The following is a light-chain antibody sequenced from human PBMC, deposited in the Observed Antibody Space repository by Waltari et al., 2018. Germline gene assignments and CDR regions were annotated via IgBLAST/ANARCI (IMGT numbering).Light chain of an antibody. Sequence: QSVLTQPPSVSEAPRQRVTISCSARSPNIGTNAVNWYPQPPGEAPKPLIYYDDLLPSGVSDRFSGSKSGTSASMAIGGLLSEDEGDYYCAAWDDSLNAVVFGGGTKLTVL. CDR3: AAWDDSLNAVV. J-gene: IGLJ2*01. CDR1: SPNIGTNA. CDR2: YDD. V-gene: IGLV1-36*01.